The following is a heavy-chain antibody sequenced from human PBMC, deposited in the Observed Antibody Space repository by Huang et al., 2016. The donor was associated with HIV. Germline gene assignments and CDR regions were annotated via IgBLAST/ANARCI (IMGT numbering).Heavy chain of an antibody. D-gene: IGHD1-7*01. CDR3: ARGGDVITGTPVAFDI. CDR1: GGSISSFY. CDR2: TYYSGST. V-gene: IGHV4-59*01. Sequence: QVQLQQSGPGLVKVSETLSLICSVSGGSISSFYWNWLRQSPGKGLEWIGFTYYSGSTNYSPSVKRRVTISVDTSKNQFSLNLRSVTAADTAVYYCARGGDVITGTPVAFDIWGQGTLVTVSS. J-gene: IGHJ3*02.